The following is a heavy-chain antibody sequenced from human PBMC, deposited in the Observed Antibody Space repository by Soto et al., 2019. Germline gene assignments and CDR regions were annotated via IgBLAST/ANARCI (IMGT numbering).Heavy chain of an antibody. J-gene: IGHJ4*02. CDR1: GFTFSSYA. Sequence: PGGSLRLSCSASGFTFSSYAMHWVRQAPGKGLEYVSAISSNGGSTYYADSVKGRFTISRDNSKNTQYLQMNSLRAEDTAVYYCAKGGCSFYFDFWGQGPLVTVSS. CDR2: ISSNGGST. CDR3: AKGGCSFYFDF. D-gene: IGHD6-13*01. V-gene: IGHV3-64*04.